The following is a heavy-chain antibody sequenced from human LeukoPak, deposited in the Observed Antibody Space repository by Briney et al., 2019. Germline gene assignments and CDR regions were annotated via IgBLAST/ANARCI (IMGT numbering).Heavy chain of an antibody. CDR2: INWNGGST. V-gene: IGHV3-20*04. CDR3: ARVGGSYPNYYYYMDV. Sequence: GGSLRLSCAASGFTFSSHGMSWVRQAPGKGLEWVSGINWNGGSTGYADSVKGRFTISRDNAKNSLYLQMNSLRAEDTALYYCARVGGSYPNYYYYMDVWGKGTTVTVSS. J-gene: IGHJ6*03. D-gene: IGHD1-26*01. CDR1: GFTFSSHG.